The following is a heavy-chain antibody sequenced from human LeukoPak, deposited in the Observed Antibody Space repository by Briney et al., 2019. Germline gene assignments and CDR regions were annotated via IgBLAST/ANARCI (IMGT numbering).Heavy chain of an antibody. CDR1: GGTFSSYA. D-gene: IGHD3-10*01. CDR2: IIPIFGTA. Sequence: SVKVSCKASGGTFSSYAISWVRQAPGQGLEWMGRIIPIFGTASYAQKFQGRVTITTDESTSTAYMEPSSLRSEDTAVYYCARDREGSYSDYWGQGTLVTVSS. CDR3: ARDREGSYSDY. V-gene: IGHV1-69*05. J-gene: IGHJ4*02.